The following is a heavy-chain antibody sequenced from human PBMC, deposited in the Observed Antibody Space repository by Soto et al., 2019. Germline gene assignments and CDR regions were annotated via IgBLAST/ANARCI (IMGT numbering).Heavy chain of an antibody. CDR3: ARMRGLGEISPYLDY. D-gene: IGHD3-16*01. V-gene: IGHV4-59*01. CDR2: IYYSGRT. Sequence: QVQLQESGPGLVKPSETLSLTCSISGGSISDYQWNWIRQPPWKGLEWIGYIYYSGRTNYNPSLKSRLTISLDTSTRQFSLRLRSVTAADTAVYYCARMRGLGEISPYLDYWGQGALVTVSS. J-gene: IGHJ4*02. CDR1: GGSISDYQ.